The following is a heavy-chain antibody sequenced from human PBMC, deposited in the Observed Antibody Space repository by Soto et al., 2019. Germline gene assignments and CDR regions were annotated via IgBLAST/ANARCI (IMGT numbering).Heavy chain of an antibody. J-gene: IGHJ4*02. Sequence: GGSLRLSCAASGFTFSSYSMNWVRQAPGKGLEWVSSISSSSSIYYADSVKGRFTISRDNAKNSLYLQMNSLRAEDTAVYYCARGESGDILTGPFDYWGQGTLVTVSS. CDR2: ISSSSSI. V-gene: IGHV3-21*01. CDR3: ARGESGDILTGPFDY. D-gene: IGHD3-9*01. CDR1: GFTFSSYS.